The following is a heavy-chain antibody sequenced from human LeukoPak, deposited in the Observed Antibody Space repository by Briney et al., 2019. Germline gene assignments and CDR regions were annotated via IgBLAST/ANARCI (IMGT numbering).Heavy chain of an antibody. Sequence: SVKVSCKASGFTFTSSAMQWVRQARGQRLEWIGWIVVGSGNTNYAQKFQERVTITRDMSTGTAYMELSSLRSEDTAVYYCAAGAAAGTMGDYWGQGTLVTVSS. CDR3: AAGAAAGTMGDY. CDR2: IVVGSGNT. CDR1: GFTFTSSA. V-gene: IGHV1-58*02. J-gene: IGHJ4*02. D-gene: IGHD6-13*01.